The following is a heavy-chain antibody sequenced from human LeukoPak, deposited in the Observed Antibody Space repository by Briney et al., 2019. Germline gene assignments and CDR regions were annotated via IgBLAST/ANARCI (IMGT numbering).Heavy chain of an antibody. CDR3: ARGEYYYDSSGYYLDY. Sequence: PGGSLRLSCAASGFTVSSNYMSWVRQAPGKGLEWVSVIYSGGSTYYADSVKGRFTISRDNSKNTLYLQMNSLRAEDTAVYYCARGEYYYDSSGYYLDYWGQGTLVTVSS. CDR1: GFTVSSNY. D-gene: IGHD3-22*01. V-gene: IGHV3-66*01. CDR2: IYSGGST. J-gene: IGHJ4*02.